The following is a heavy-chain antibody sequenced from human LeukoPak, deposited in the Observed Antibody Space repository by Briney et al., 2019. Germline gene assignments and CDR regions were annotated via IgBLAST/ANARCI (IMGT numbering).Heavy chain of an antibody. CDR1: GYTFTGYY. Sequence: ASVKVSCLVSGYTFTGYYMHWVRPAAGQGPEWMGWINTNSGGTNYTQDCQGMVTMIRDTSISTDYMELSTLNSEDTAVYYCARGGNVVVPPDISHHDALDIWGQGTMVTVSS. CDR3: ARGGNVVVPPDISHHDALDI. D-gene: IGHD2-2*01. J-gene: IGHJ3*02. V-gene: IGHV1-2*02. CDR2: INTNSGGT.